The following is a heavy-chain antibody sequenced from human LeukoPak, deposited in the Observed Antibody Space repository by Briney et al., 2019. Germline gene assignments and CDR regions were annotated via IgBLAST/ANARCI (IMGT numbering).Heavy chain of an antibody. CDR1: GGSFSGYY. D-gene: IGHD2-15*01. Sequence: LSLTCAVYGGSFSGYYWSWIRQPPGKGLEWIGEINHSGSTNYNPSLKSRVTISVDTSKNQFSLKLSSVTAADTAVYYCARDPVVVAATYFDYWGQGTLVTVSS. V-gene: IGHV4-34*01. J-gene: IGHJ4*02. CDR3: ARDPVVVAATYFDY. CDR2: INHSGST.